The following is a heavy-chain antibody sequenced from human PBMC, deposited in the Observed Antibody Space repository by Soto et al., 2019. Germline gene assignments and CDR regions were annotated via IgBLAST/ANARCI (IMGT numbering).Heavy chain of an antibody. V-gene: IGHV3-23*01. J-gene: IGHJ6*02. CDR3: ARSIAAADDYYYYGMDV. Sequence: HPGGSLRLSCAASGFTFSSYAMSWVRQAPGKGLEWVSAISGSGGSTYYADSVKGRFTISRDNSKNTLYLQMNSLRAEDTAVYYCARSIAAADDYYYYGMDVWGQGTTVTVSS. D-gene: IGHD6-13*01. CDR2: ISGSGGST. CDR1: GFTFSSYA.